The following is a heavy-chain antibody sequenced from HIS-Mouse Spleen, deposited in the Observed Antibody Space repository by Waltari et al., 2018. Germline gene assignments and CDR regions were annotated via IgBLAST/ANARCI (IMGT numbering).Heavy chain of an antibody. CDR1: GGSISSSSYY. Sequence: QLQLQESGPGLVKPSETLSLTCTVSGGSISSSSYYWGWIRQPPGTGLEWIGSIYYSGSTYYHPSLKSRVTISVATSKNQFSLKLSSVTAADTAVYYCAREIPYSSSWYDWYFDLWGRGTLVTVSS. V-gene: IGHV4-39*07. D-gene: IGHD6-13*01. J-gene: IGHJ2*01. CDR3: AREIPYSSSWYDWYFDL. CDR2: IYYSGST.